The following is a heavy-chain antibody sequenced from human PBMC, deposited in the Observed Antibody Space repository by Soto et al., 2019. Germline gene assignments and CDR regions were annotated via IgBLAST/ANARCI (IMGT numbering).Heavy chain of an antibody. J-gene: IGHJ6*02. CDR2: IYYSGST. Sequence: QVQLQESGPGLVKPSETLSLTCTVSGGSVSSGSYYWSWIRQPPGKGLEWIGYIYYSGSTNYNPSLKSRVTISVDTSKNQFSLKLSSVTAADTAVYYCAREHSGSYYSYGMDVWGQGTTVTVSS. CDR1: GGSVSSGSYY. CDR3: AREHSGSYYSYGMDV. V-gene: IGHV4-61*01. D-gene: IGHD2-21*01.